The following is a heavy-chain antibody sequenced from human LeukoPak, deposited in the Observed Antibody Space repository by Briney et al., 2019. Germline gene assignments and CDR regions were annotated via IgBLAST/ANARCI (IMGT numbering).Heavy chain of an antibody. CDR1: GFTLSNYW. J-gene: IGHJ4*02. Sequence: GGSLRLSCEASGFTLSNYWMSWVRQAPGKGLEWVANVKQDGSGEYYMASVKGRFTISRDGAKNSLYLQMNSLRAEDTAVYYCARGDFDRWGPGTLVTVSS. V-gene: IGHV3-7*03. CDR3: ARGDFDR. CDR2: VKQDGSGE.